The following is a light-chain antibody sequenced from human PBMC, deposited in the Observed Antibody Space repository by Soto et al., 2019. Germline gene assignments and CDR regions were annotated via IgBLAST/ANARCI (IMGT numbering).Light chain of an antibody. CDR2: GAS. J-gene: IGKJ4*01. V-gene: IGKV3-20*01. CDR3: QQYGGSPLT. CDR1: QSVPTNY. Sequence: EIVLTQSPGTLSLSPGDTATLSCRASQSVPTNYLAWYQQKPGQAPSLLIYGASRRATGIPDRFSGSGSGTDFTLTISLEPEDFAVYYWQQYGGSPLTFGGGTKVEI.